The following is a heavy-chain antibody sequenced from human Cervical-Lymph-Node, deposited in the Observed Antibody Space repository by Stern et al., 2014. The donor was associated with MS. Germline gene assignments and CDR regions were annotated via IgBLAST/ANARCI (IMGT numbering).Heavy chain of an antibody. CDR3: ARDRLDTDYGMDF. V-gene: IGHV1-46*03. Sequence: QVQLVESGAEVKKPGASVKVSCKASGYTFTSYYMHWVRQAPGQGLEWMGVIIPNGGSTSYAQKFQGRFTMTRDTSTSTVYMELSSLRSEDTAVYYCARDRLDTDYGMDFWGQGTTVTVSS. D-gene: IGHD5-18*01. CDR2: IIPNGGST. CDR1: GYTFTSYY. J-gene: IGHJ6*02.